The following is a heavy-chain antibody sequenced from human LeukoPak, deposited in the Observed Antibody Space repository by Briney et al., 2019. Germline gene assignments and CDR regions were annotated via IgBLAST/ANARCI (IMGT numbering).Heavy chain of an antibody. J-gene: IGHJ5*02. V-gene: IGHV4-4*02. Sequence: PSGTLSLTCAVSGGSISSSNWWSWVRQPPGKGLEWIGEIYHSGSTNYNPSLKSRVTISVDTSKNQFSLKLSSVTAADTALYYCARVPGGALNWFDPWGQGTLVTVSS. D-gene: IGHD1-1*01. CDR2: IYHSGST. CDR3: ARVPGGALNWFDP. CDR1: GGSISSSNW.